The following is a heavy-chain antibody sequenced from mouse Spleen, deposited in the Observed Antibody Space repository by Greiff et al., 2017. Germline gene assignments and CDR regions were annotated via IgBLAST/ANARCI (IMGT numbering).Heavy chain of an antibody. CDR3: ARDYVNAMDY. V-gene: IGHV1-52*01. Sequence: VKLQQPGAELVRPGSSVKLSCKASGYTFTSYWMHWVKQRPIQGLEWIGNIDPSDSETHYNQKFKDKATLTVDKSSSTAYMQLSSLTSEDSAVYYCARDYVNAMDYWGQGTSVTVSS. CDR1: GYTFTSYW. CDR2: IDPSDSET. J-gene: IGHJ4*01. D-gene: IGHD1-1*01.